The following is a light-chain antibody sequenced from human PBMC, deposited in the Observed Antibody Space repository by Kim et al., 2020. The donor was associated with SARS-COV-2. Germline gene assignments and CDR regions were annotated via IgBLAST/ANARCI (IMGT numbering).Light chain of an antibody. J-gene: IGKJ2*01. CDR3: QQLNSYPPT. V-gene: IGKV1-9*01. CDR1: HGTLGY. CDR2: AAF. Sequence: GVRVTITCRTTHGTLGYLVWHQQRPGEVPKLLIYAAFTLHSGVPSRFSGSGSGTAFTLTISSLQPEDFATYYCQQLNSYPPTFAQGTKL.